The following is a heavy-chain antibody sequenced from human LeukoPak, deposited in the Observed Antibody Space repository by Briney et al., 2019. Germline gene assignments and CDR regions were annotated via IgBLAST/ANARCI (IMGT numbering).Heavy chain of an antibody. J-gene: IGHJ5*02. V-gene: IGHV3-48*03. CDR3: ARTIWFDP. D-gene: IGHD5-24*01. Sequence: GGSLRLSCAASGFTFSSYEMNWVRQAPGKGLEWVSFISTSGSTIYYADSVKGRFTISRDSAKNSLYLQMNSLRSEDTAVYYCARTIWFDPWGQGTLVTVSS. CDR1: GFTFSSYE. CDR2: ISTSGSTI.